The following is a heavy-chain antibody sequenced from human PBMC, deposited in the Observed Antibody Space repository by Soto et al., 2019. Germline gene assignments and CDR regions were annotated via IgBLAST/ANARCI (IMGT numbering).Heavy chain of an antibody. CDR3: ARDLWSVALDV. Sequence: QEQLVESGGGVVQPGRSLTLSCAASGFSLNNYGMHWVRQAPGKGLEWVAVIWYDGINEYYADSVKGRFTISRDMSKNTVDLQMDSLRAEDTAIYYCARDLWSVALDVWGQGTTVTVSS. CDR2: IWYDGINE. D-gene: IGHD2-15*01. V-gene: IGHV3-33*01. J-gene: IGHJ6*02. CDR1: GFSLNNYG.